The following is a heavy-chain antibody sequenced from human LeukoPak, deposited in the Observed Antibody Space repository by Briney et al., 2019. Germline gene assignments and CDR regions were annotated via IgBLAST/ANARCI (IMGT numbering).Heavy chain of an antibody. CDR3: AREGTIMIVVGYFDY. CDR1: GGSISSGSYY. Sequence: SETLSLTCTVSGGSISSGSYYWSWIRQRAGKGREWIGRIYTSGSTNYNPSLKSRATISVDTSKNQFSLKLRSVTAADTAVYYCAREGTIMIVVGYFDYWGQGTLVTVSS. V-gene: IGHV4-61*02. D-gene: IGHD3-22*01. J-gene: IGHJ4*02. CDR2: IYTSGST.